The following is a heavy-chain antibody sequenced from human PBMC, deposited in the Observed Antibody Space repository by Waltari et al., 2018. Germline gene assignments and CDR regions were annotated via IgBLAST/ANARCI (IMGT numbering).Heavy chain of an antibody. D-gene: IGHD6-19*01. CDR1: GGAISSYY. CDR2: IYTSGST. V-gene: IGHV4-4*07. CDR3: ARVAEIYYYYYMDV. J-gene: IGHJ6*03. Sequence: QVPLQEAGPGLVKPSATLSLTCTASGGAISSYYWRWLRQPAGKGLEWIGRIYTSGSTNYNPSLKSRVTMSVDTSKNQFSLKLSSVTAADTAVYYCARVAEIYYYYYMDVWGKGTTVTVSS.